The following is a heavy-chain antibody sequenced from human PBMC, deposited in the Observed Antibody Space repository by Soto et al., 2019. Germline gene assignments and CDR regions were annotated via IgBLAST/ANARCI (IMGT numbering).Heavy chain of an antibody. D-gene: IGHD6-19*01. CDR1: GFTFSSYA. J-gene: IGHJ6*04. V-gene: IGHV3-23*01. Sequence: EVQLLESGGGLVQPGGSLRLSCAASGFTFSSYAMSWVRQAPGKGLEWVSAISGSGISTYYADSVKGRFTISRDNSKCTPYLQMNSLRADDTAVYYCAKEKAYGCGWLGMDVWGKGTTVTVSS. CDR2: ISGSGIST. CDR3: AKEKAYGCGWLGMDV.